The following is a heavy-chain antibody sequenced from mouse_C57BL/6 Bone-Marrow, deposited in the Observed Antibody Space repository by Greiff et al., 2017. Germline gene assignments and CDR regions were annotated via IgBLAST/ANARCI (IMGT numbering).Heavy chain of an antibody. V-gene: IGHV5-4*03. D-gene: IGHD2-3*01. CDR1: GFTFSSYA. CDR2: ISDGGSYT. CDR3: ASLYEGYAMDY. Sequence: EVMLVESGGGLVKPGGSLKLSCAASGFTFSSYAMSWVRQTPEKRLEWVATISDGGSYTYYPDNVKGRFTISRDNAKNNLYLQMSHLKSEDTAMYYCASLYEGYAMDYWGQGTSVTVAS. J-gene: IGHJ4*01.